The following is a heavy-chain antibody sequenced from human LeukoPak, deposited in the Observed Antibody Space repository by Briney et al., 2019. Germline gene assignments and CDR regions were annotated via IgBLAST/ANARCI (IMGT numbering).Heavy chain of an antibody. CDR2: INPNSGGT. D-gene: IGHD4-17*01. CDR3: ARVDWTVTTDAFDI. V-gene: IGHV1-2*02. Sequence: INPNSGGTNYAQKFQGRVTMNRDKSIRTAYMELSRLRSDDTAVYYCARVDWTVTTDAFDIWGQGTMVTVSS. J-gene: IGHJ3*02.